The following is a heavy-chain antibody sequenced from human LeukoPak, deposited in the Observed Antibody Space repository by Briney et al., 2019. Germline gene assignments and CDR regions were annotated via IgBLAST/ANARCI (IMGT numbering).Heavy chain of an antibody. CDR1: GGSISSSSYY. Sequence: SETLSLTCTVSGGSISSSSYYWGWIRQPPGKGLEWIGYIYYSGSTNYNPSLKSRVTISVDTSKNQFSLKLSSVTAADTAVYYCALIAAAGTNYYYYGMDVWGQGTTVTVSS. V-gene: IGHV4-61*05. CDR2: IYYSGST. J-gene: IGHJ6*02. CDR3: ALIAAAGTNYYYYGMDV. D-gene: IGHD6-13*01.